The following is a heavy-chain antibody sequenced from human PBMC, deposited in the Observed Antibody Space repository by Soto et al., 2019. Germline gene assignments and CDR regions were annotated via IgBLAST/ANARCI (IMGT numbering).Heavy chain of an antibody. D-gene: IGHD3-3*01. V-gene: IGHV4-39*01. CDR2: IYHTGNT. J-gene: IGHJ4*02. CDR1: GGSITSSRYY. Sequence: QLQLQESGPGLVKPSETLSLTCTVSGGSITSSRYYWGWIRQSPGKGLEWIGTIYHTGNTYYNPSLKSQVSISVDTSKNQFSLRLISFTAADTSVYFCTGQGGYDFWSGSTGYWGQGALVTVSS. CDR3: TGQGGYDFWSGSTGY.